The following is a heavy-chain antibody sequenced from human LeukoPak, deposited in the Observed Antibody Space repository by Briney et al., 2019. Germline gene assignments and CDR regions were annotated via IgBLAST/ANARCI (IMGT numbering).Heavy chain of an antibody. CDR3: ARGVGAIAYFDY. CDR2: IYYSGST. Sequence: KASETLSLTCTVSGGSISSYYWSSIRQPPGKGLEWIGYIYYSGSTNYNPSLKSRVTISVDTYKNQFSLKLSSVTAADTAVYYCARGVGAIAYFDYWGQGTLVTVSS. CDR1: GGSISSYY. V-gene: IGHV4-59*01. D-gene: IGHD1-26*01. J-gene: IGHJ4*02.